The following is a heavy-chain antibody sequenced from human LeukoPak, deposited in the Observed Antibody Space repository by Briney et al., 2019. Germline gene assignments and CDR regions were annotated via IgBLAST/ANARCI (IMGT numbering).Heavy chain of an antibody. V-gene: IGHV4-39*07. J-gene: IGHJ6*02. CDR3: ARDPQQQYCSGGSCYGPPLYYYYYGMDV. CDR2: IYYSGST. CDR1: GGSISSSSYY. D-gene: IGHD2-15*01. Sequence: DPSETLSLTCTVSGGSISSSSYYWGWIRQPPGKGLEWIGSIYYSGSTYYNPSLKSRATISVDTSKNQFSLKLSSVTAADTAVYYCARDPQQQYCSGGSCYGPPLYYYYYGMDVWGQGTTVTVSS.